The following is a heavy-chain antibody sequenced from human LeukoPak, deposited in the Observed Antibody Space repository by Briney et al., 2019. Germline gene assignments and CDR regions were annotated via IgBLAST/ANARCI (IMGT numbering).Heavy chain of an antibody. D-gene: IGHD3-10*01. CDR2: INAGNGNT. CDR3: ARDREFIPMDV. V-gene: IGHV1-3*01. Sequence: ASVKVSCKASGYTFTSYAMHWVRQAPGQRLEWMEWINAGNGNTKYSQKFQGRVTITRDTSASTAYMELSSLRSEDTAVYYCARDREFIPMDVWGQGTTVTVSS. J-gene: IGHJ6*02. CDR1: GYTFTSYA.